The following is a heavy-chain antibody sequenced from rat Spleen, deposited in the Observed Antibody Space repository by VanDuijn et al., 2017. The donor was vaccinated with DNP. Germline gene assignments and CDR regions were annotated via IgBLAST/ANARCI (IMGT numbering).Heavy chain of an antibody. D-gene: IGHD4-6*01. CDR3: TRESWGYVMDA. CDR1: GFSLTSYN. CDR2: IWNTGGT. J-gene: IGHJ4*01. V-gene: IGHV2-41*01. Sequence: QVQLKESGPGLVQPSQTLSLTCTVAGFSLTSYNVHWVRQPSGKGLEWMGVIWNTGGTRYNSALKSRLSISKDTSKSQVFLKMNSLQTDDTAIYYCTRESWGYVMDAWGQGASVTVSS.